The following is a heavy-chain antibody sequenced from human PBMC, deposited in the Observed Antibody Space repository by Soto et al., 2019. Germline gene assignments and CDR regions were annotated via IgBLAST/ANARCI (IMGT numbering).Heavy chain of an antibody. Sequence: QVQLQESGPGLVKPSETLSLTCTVSGASVSSGSFSWSWLRHPPGMGLEWIGFVYYIVRTNYTPSLKRRVAILVDTSKNQSALNLSSVTAADAAVYYGAAGYSTILFDPWGQGTLVTVSS. J-gene: IGHJ5*02. D-gene: IGHD5-12*01. CDR3: AAGYSTILFDP. V-gene: IGHV4-61*01. CDR1: GASVSSGSFS. CDR2: VYYIVRT.